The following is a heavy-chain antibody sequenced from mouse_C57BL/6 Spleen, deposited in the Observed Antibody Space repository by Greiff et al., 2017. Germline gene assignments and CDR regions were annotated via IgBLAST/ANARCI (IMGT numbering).Heavy chain of an antibody. V-gene: IGHV14-3*01. CDR3: ARYPITTVVAPDAMDY. CDR1: GFNIKNTY. D-gene: IGHD1-1*01. Sequence: VQLQQSVAELVRPGASVKLSCTASGFNIKNTYMHWVKQRPEQGLEWIGRIDPANGNTKYAPKFPGKATITADTSSNTAYLQLSSLTSEDTAIYYCARYPITTVVAPDAMDYWGQGTSVTVSS. CDR2: IDPANGNT. J-gene: IGHJ4*01.